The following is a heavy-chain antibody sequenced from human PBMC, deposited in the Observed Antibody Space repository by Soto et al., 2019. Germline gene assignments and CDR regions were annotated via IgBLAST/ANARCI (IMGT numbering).Heavy chain of an antibody. J-gene: IGHJ3*02. V-gene: IGHV4-59*01. D-gene: IGHD3-22*01. CDR1: GGSISSYY. Sequence: SETLSLTCTVSGGSISSYYWSWIRQPPGRGLEWIGYIYYSGSTNYNPSLKSRVTISVDTSKNQFSLKLSSVTAADTAVYYCARDQGVYDSSGYYPRGAFDIWGQGTMVTVSS. CDR3: ARDQGVYDSSGYYPRGAFDI. CDR2: IYYSGST.